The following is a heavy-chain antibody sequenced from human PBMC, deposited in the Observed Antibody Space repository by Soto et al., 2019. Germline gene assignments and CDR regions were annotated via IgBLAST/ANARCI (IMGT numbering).Heavy chain of an antibody. CDR3: AKASIAAAGYPDYYYGMDV. CDR1: GFTFSSYA. D-gene: IGHD6-13*01. Sequence: AGSLRLSCAASGFTFSSYAMSWVRQAPGKGLEWVSAISGSGGSTYYADSVKGRFTISRDNSKNTLYLQMNSLRAEDTAVYYCAKASIAAAGYPDYYYGMDVWGQGTTVTVSS. V-gene: IGHV3-23*01. CDR2: ISGSGGST. J-gene: IGHJ6*02.